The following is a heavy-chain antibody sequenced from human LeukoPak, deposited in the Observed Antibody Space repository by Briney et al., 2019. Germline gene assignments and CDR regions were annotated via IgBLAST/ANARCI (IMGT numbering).Heavy chain of an antibody. CDR1: GGSISSYY. J-gene: IGHJ4*02. CDR2: IYYSGST. Sequence: SETLSLTCTVSGGSISSYYWSWIRQPPGKGLEWIGYIYYSGSTNYNPSLKSRVTISLDTSRNQFSLKLRSVTTADTAVYYCARRRVYSGSGEFDFWGQGTLVTVSS. CDR3: ARRRVYSGSGEFDF. D-gene: IGHD5-12*01. V-gene: IGHV4-59*01.